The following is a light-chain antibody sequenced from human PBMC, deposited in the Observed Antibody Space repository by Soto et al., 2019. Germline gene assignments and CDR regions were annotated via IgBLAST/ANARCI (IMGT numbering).Light chain of an antibody. CDR1: SSDVGGYNY. Sequence: QYALTQPASVSGSPGQSITISCTGTSSDVGGYNYVSWYQQHPGKAPKLMIYEVSNRPSGVSNRFSGFKSGNTASLTISGLQAEDEADYYCSSYTTSSTRVFGTGTKLTVL. CDR2: EVS. J-gene: IGLJ1*01. V-gene: IGLV2-14*01. CDR3: SSYTTSSTRV.